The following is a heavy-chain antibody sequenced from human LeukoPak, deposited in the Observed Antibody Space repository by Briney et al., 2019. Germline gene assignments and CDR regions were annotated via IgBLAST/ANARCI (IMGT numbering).Heavy chain of an antibody. CDR2: INWNGGST. Sequence: GGSLRLSCAASGFTFDDYGMTWVRQGPGKGLEWVSAINWNGGSTGYADSVKGRFTISRDNAKNTLYLQMNSLRAEDTAVYYCAKRADIVVVPAAIGDYWGQGTLVTVSS. D-gene: IGHD2-2*02. CDR3: AKRADIVVVPAAIGDY. V-gene: IGHV3-20*04. CDR1: GFTFDDYG. J-gene: IGHJ4*02.